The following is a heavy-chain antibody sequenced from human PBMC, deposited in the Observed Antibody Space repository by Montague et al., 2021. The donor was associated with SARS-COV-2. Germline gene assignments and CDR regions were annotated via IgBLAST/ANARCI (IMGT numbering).Heavy chain of an antibody. CDR1: GFTVSRNY. CDR3: ARGRTGTTFYYYYYYGMDV. J-gene: IGHJ6*02. Sequence: LRLSCAASGFTVSRNYMGWVRQAPGKGLEWIGEINHSGSTNYNPSLKSRVTISVDTSKNQFSLKLSSVTAADTAVYYCARGRTGTTFYYYYYYGMDVWGQGTTVTVSS. V-gene: IGHV4-34*01. D-gene: IGHD1-7*01. CDR2: INHSGST.